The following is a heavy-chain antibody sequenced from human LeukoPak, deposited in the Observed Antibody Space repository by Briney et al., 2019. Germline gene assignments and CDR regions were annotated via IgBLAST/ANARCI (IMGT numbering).Heavy chain of an antibody. J-gene: IGHJ6*02. CDR3: ARAMGGYCSGGSCYSYGMDV. CDR1: GYTFTSYA. CDR2: INAGNGNT. D-gene: IGHD2-15*01. V-gene: IGHV1-3*01. Sequence: ASVKVSCKASGYTFTSYAMHWVRQAPGQRLEWMGWINAGNGNTKYSQKFQGRVTITRDTSASTAYMELSSLRSEDTAVYYCARAMGGYCSGGSCYSYGMDVWGQGTTVTVSS.